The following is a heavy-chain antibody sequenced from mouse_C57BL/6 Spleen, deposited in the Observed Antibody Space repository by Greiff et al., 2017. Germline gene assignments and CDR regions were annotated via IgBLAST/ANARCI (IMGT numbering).Heavy chain of an antibody. V-gene: IGHV1-54*01. J-gene: IGHJ3*01. CDR2: INPGSGGT. CDR1: GYAFTNYL. CDR3: ARERGAY. Sequence: VQLQQSGAELVRPGTSVKVSCTASGYAFTNYLIEWVKQRPGQGLEWIGVINPGSGGTNYTAKFQGKATLTADKSSSTAYMQLSSLTSEDSAVYFCARERGAYWGQGTLVTVSA.